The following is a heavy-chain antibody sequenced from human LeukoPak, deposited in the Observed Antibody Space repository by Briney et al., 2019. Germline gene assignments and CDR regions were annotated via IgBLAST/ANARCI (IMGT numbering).Heavy chain of an antibody. CDR2: ISRDGTIT. CDR3: ARDATTQVGYVYMDV. Sequence: GSLRLSCETSGFIFSAFRMTWVRQAPGKGLEWVAYISRDGTITHYADSVKGRFTVSRDNAKNSLYLQMNSLRAEDTALYYCARDATTQVGYVYMDVWGKGTTVTISS. D-gene: IGHD5-18*01. CDR1: GFIFSAFR. J-gene: IGHJ6*03. V-gene: IGHV3-48*04.